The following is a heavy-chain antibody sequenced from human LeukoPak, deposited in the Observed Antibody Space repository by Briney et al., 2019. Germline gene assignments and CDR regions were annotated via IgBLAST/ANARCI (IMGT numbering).Heavy chain of an antibody. D-gene: IGHD6-13*01. CDR3: AISIAAAGAFDY. J-gene: IGHJ4*02. CDR2: ISGSGGST. Sequence: GGSLRLSCAASGFTFSSYAMSWVRQAPGKGLEWVSAISGSGGSTYCADSVKGRFTISRDNSKNTLYLQMNSLRAEDTAVYYCAISIAAAGAFDYWGQGTLVTVSS. CDR1: GFTFSSYA. V-gene: IGHV3-23*01.